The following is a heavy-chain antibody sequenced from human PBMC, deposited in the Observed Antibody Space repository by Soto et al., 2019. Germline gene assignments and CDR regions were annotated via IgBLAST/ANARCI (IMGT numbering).Heavy chain of an antibody. J-gene: IGHJ6*02. CDR1: GFTFSSYG. D-gene: IGHD1-26*01. CDR2: ISYDGSNK. V-gene: IGHV3-30*18. Sequence: ESGGGVVQPGRSLRLSCAASGFTFSSYGMHWVRQAPGKGLEWVAVISYDGSNKYYADSVKGRFTISRDNSKNTLYLQMNSLRAEDTAVYYCAKSSLRWDYYYGMDVWGQGTTVTVSS. CDR3: AKSSLRWDYYYGMDV.